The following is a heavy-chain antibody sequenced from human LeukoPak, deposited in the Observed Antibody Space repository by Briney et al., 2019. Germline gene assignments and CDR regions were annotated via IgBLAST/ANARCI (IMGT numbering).Heavy chain of an antibody. D-gene: IGHD3-10*01. V-gene: IGHV1-46*01. CDR1: GYTLTSNY. J-gene: IGHJ6*03. CDR3: ARGVYRFYGSGSYYSPYTYYYYMDV. Sequence: GASVKVSCKAFGYTLTSNYMHWVRQAPGQGPEWMGVISPSGGSTTYAQKFQGRVTLTRDMSTSTDYLELSSLRSEDTAVYYCARGVYRFYGSGSYYSPYTYYYYMDVWGKGTTVTISS. CDR2: ISPSGGST.